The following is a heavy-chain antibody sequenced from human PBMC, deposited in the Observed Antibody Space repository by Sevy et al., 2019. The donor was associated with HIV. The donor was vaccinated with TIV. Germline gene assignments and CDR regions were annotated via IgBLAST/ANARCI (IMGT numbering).Heavy chain of an antibody. D-gene: IGHD2-15*01. Sequence: GGSLRLSCAASGFTFSNVWMSWLRQAPGKGLEWVAHIKSKTEDGTADYAAPVKGIFTMSRNESKDTLYLQMNSLKTKEPAVYYCTTGGSLFQHWGQGTLVTVSS. J-gene: IGHJ1*01. CDR3: TTGGSLFQH. V-gene: IGHV3-15*01. CDR2: IKSKTEDGTA. CDR1: GFTFSNVW.